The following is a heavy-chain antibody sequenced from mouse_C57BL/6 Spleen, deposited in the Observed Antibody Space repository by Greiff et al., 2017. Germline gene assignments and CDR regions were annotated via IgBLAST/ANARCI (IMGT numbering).Heavy chain of an antibody. CDR1: GFSLTSYG. V-gene: IGHV2-2*01. CDR3: ARNGGAYGSSSAWFAY. Sequence: QVQLKESGPGLVQPSPSLSITCTVSGFSLTSYGVHWVRQSPGKGLEWLGVIWSGGSTDYNAAFISRLSISKDNSKSQVFFKMNSLQADDTAIYYCARNGGAYGSSSAWFAYWGQGTLVTVSA. J-gene: IGHJ3*01. CDR2: IWSGGST. D-gene: IGHD1-1*01.